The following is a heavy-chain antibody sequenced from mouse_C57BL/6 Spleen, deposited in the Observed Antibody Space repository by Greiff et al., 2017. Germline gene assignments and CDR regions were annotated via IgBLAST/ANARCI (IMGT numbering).Heavy chain of an antibody. CDR3: ASPIYYDYSGYAMDY. Sequence: EVQRVESGPELVKPGASVQMSCKASGYTFTDYNMHWVKQSHGKSLEWIGYINPNNGGTSYNQKFKGKATLTVNKSSSTAYMELRSLTSEDSAVYYCASPIYYDYSGYAMDYWGQGTSVTVSS. J-gene: IGHJ4*01. CDR2: INPNNGGT. CDR1: GYTFTDYN. D-gene: IGHD2-4*01. V-gene: IGHV1-22*01.